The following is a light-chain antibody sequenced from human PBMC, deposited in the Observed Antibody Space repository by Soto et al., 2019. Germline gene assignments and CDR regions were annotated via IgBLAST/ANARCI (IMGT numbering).Light chain of an antibody. CDR2: DVS. CDR3: CSFTSSTTWV. CDR1: SSDVGGYNY. Sequence: QSVLTQPASVSGSPGQSITISCTGTSSDVGGYNYVSWYQHHPGKAPKLMIYDVSNRPSGVSNRFSGSKSGNTASLTISGLQAEDEADYYCCSFTSSTTWVFGGGTKLTVL. V-gene: IGLV2-14*03. J-gene: IGLJ3*02.